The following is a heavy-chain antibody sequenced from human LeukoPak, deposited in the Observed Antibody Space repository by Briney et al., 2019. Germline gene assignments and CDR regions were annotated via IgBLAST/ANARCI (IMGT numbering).Heavy chain of an antibody. J-gene: IGHJ4*02. Sequence: GGSLRLSCAASGFTVSSKYMSWVRQAPGRGLEWVSVIYSGGGTSYADSVKGRFTISRDTSKNTLYRQMNSLRAEDTAVYYCASGDTAMVPSFGYWGQGTLVTVSS. D-gene: IGHD5-18*01. CDR2: IYSGGGT. CDR3: ASGDTAMVPSFGY. V-gene: IGHV3-66*01. CDR1: GFTVSSKY.